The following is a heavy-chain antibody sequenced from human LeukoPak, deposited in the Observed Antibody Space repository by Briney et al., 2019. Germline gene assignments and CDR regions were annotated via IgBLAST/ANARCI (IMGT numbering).Heavy chain of an antibody. CDR2: ISYDGSNQ. CDR3: VKDRYSSGWYVGDN. CDR1: GFTLSSYG. V-gene: IGHV3-30*18. J-gene: IGHJ4*02. D-gene: IGHD6-19*01. Sequence: GGSLRLSCAASGFTLSSYGMHWVRQAPGKGLEWVAVISYDGSNQQYTDSVKGRFTISRDNSKNTLYLQMNSLRAEDTAVYYCVKDRYSSGWYVGDNWGQGTLVTVSS.